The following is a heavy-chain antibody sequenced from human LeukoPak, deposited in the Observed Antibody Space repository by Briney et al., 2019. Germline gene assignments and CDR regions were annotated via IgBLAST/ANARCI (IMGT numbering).Heavy chain of an antibody. Sequence: ASVKVSCKASGYTFTGYYMHWVRQAPAQGLEWMGWINPNSGGTNYAQKFQGRVTMTRDTSISTAYMELSRLRSDDTAVYYCARGPRITMIVVVINPFDYWGQGTLVTVSS. CDR2: INPNSGGT. CDR1: GYTFTGYY. V-gene: IGHV1-2*02. D-gene: IGHD3-22*01. CDR3: ARGPRITMIVVVINPFDY. J-gene: IGHJ4*02.